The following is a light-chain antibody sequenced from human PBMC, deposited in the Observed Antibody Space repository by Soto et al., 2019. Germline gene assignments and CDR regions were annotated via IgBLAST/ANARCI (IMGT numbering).Light chain of an antibody. CDR1: SSGVGGYNY. CDR3: SSYTSSSPYV. J-gene: IGLJ1*01. CDR2: EVS. V-gene: IGLV2-14*01. Sequence: QSVVTQPASVSGSPGQSITISCTGTSSGVGGYNYVSWYQQHPGKAPKLMIYEVSNRPSGVSNRFSGSKSGNTASLTISGLQSEDEAVYYCSSYTSSSPYVFGTGTKVTVL.